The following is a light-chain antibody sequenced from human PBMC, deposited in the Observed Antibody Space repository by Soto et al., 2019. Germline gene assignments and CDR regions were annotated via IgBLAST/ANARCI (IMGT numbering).Light chain of an antibody. CDR1: QSISTW. CDR3: QQYNTYGYVWT. J-gene: IGKJ1*01. V-gene: IGKV1-5*03. CDR2: KAS. Sequence: DRERTVAPGGLCPCVGDRVTITCRASQSISTWLAWYEQKAGKAPSLLIFKASELESGVPSRFTGSGSGTEFTLTITSLQPDDFATYYCQQYNTYGYVWTFGQGTKV.